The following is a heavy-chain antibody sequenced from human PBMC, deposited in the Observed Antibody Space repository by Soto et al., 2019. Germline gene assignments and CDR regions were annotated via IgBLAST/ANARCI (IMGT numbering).Heavy chain of an antibody. V-gene: IGHV3-7*01. J-gene: IGHJ5*02. CDR3: ARDDRLRFLEWFPWFDP. CDR2: IKQDGSAK. CDR1: GVPFSSYV. Sequence: DGAQRHSCASSGVPFSSYVMNWVRQSPGKGLAWVSNIKQDGSAKYYVDSVKGRFTISRDNAKNSLYLQMNSLRAEDTAVYYCARDDRLRFLEWFPWFDPWGQGTLVTVSS. D-gene: IGHD3-3*01.